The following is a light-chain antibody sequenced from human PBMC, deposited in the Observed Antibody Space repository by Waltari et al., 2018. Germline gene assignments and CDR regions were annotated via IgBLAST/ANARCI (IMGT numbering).Light chain of an antibody. CDR3: CSHAGSSIYV. Sequence: QSAPTSPASVPGSPGPSIPNPCPGTSRNFGGYTLVSWYPQHPGKAPKLMIYEVTDRPSGVSNRFSGSKSDNTASLTISGLQAEDEADYYCCSHAGSSIYVFGTGTKVTIL. CDR2: EVT. J-gene: IGLJ1*01. V-gene: IGLV2-23*02. CDR1: SRNFGGYTL.